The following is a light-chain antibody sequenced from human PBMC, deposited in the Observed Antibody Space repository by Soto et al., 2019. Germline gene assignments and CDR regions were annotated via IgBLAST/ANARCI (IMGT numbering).Light chain of an antibody. CDR3: QQSYSTPWT. CDR2: AAS. V-gene: IGKV1-39*01. CDR1: QSISSY. J-gene: IGKJ1*01. Sequence: DIKMTQSPSSLSAYVGDRVTTTCRASQSISSYLNWYQQKPGKAPKLLIYAASSLQSGVPSRFSGSGSGTDFTLTISSLQPEDFATYYCQQSYSTPWTFGQ.